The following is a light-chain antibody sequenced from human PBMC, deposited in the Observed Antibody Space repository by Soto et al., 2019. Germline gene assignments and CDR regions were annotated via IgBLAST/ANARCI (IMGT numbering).Light chain of an antibody. CDR1: QGISSW. CDR2: AAS. Sequence: DMQMTHSPSSVSASVGDGVTITCRASQGISSWLAWYQQKPGRAPNLLIYAASSLQSGVPLRFSGSGSGTDFTLSISSLQPEDVATYYCQQLYTFPLTFGQGTRQEIK. V-gene: IGKV1-12*01. J-gene: IGKJ5*01. CDR3: QQLYTFPLT.